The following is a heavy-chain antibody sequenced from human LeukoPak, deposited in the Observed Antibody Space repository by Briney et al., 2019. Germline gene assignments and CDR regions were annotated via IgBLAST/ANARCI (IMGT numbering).Heavy chain of an antibody. CDR2: TYTSGST. CDR1: GGSMGTYS. CDR3: ARDYYDSSGPGEYYYYMDV. D-gene: IGHD3-22*01. J-gene: IGHJ6*03. Sequence: SETLSLTCTVSGGSMGTYSWCWIRQPAGKGLEWIGRTYTSGSTNYNPSLKSRVTMSVDTSKNQFSLKLSSVTAADTAVYYCARDYYDSSGPGEYYYYMDVWGKGTTVTVSS. V-gene: IGHV4-4*07.